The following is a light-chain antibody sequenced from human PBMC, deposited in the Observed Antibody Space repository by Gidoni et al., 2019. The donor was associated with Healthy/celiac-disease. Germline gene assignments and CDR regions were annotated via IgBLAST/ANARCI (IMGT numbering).Light chain of an antibody. V-gene: IGLV1-40*01. Sequence: QSVLTQPPSVSGAPGQRGPISCTGSSSNIGAGYDVPWYQQLPGTAPKRLIYGNSHRPSGVPDRFSGSKSGTSASLAITGLQAEDEADYYCQSYDSSLSGSVVFGGGTKLTVL. CDR1: SSNIGAGYD. CDR3: QSYDSSLSGSVV. J-gene: IGLJ2*01. CDR2: GNS.